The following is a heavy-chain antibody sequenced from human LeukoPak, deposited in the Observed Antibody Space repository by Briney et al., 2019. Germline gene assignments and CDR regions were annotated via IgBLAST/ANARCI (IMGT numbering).Heavy chain of an antibody. CDR1: GFAFSSYE. Sequence: GGSLRLSCAASGFAFSSYEMNWVRQAPGKGLEWVSYISSSGSTIYYADSVKGRFTISRDNAKNSLYLQMNSLRAEDTAVYYCAREGDYVWGSYRLWGQGTLVTVSS. J-gene: IGHJ4*02. CDR3: AREGDYVWGSYRL. V-gene: IGHV3-48*03. D-gene: IGHD3-16*02. CDR2: ISSSGSTI.